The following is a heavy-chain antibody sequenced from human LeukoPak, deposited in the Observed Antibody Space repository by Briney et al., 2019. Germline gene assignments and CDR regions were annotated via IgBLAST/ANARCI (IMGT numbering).Heavy chain of an antibody. CDR3: ARDRGGTGDAFDI. D-gene: IGHD1-14*01. Sequence: ASVKVSCKASGGTFSSYTISRVRQAPGQGLEWMGRIIPILGIANYAQKFQGRVTITADKSTSTAYMELSSLRSEDTAVYYCARDRGGTGDAFDIWGQGTMVTVSS. CDR1: GGTFSSYT. J-gene: IGHJ3*02. CDR2: IIPILGIA. V-gene: IGHV1-69*04.